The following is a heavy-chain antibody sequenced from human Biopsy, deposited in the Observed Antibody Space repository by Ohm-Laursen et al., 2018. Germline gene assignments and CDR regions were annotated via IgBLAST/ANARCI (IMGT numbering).Heavy chain of an antibody. V-gene: IGHV4-61*01. J-gene: IGHJ4*02. D-gene: IGHD6-19*01. CDR3: ARGMRSSGWPYFDS. CDR2: IYDRGSTA. Sequence: TLSLTCTVSGDSVSSGSFYWTWMRQPPGQGLEYIGYIYDRGSTANYNPSLESRVTMSVDMPKNQFSLKLSSVTAADTAIYYCARGMRSSGWPYFDSWGQGTLVTVPS. CDR1: GDSVSSGSFY.